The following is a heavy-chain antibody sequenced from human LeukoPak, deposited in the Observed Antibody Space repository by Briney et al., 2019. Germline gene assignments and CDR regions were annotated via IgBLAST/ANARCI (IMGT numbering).Heavy chain of an antibody. J-gene: IGHJ3*02. D-gene: IGHD3-9*01. CDR1: GYTFTSYA. CDR2: INAGNGNT. CDR3: AAGILTGSDAFDI. Sequence: ASVKVSCKASGYTFTSYAMHWVRQAPGRRLEWMGWINAGNGNTKYSQKFQGRVTITRDTSASTAYMELSSLRSEDTAVYYCAAGILTGSDAFDIWGQGTMVTVSS. V-gene: IGHV1-3*01.